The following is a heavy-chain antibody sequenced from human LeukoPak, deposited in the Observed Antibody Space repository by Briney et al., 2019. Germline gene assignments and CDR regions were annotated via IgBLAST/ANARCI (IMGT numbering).Heavy chain of an antibody. CDR3: ARSDSSGYYSDY. V-gene: IGHV4-31*03. Sequence: SETLSLTCTVSGGSISSGGYYWSWIRQHPGKGLEWIGYIYYSGSTYYNPSLKSRVTMSVDTSKNQFSLKLSSVTAADTAVYYCARSDSSGYYSDYWGQGTLVTVSS. D-gene: IGHD3-22*01. J-gene: IGHJ4*02. CDR2: IYYSGST. CDR1: GGSISSGGYY.